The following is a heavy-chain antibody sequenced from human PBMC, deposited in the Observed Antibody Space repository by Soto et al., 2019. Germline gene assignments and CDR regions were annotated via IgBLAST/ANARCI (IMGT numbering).Heavy chain of an antibody. J-gene: IGHJ4*02. Sequence: PSETLSLTCTVSGGSISSGGYYWSWIRQHPGKGLEWIGYIHYSGSTYYNPYLRSRVTISVDTSKNQFSLKLTSVTAADTAVYYCARVNVGYCSGGSCPNGDYWGQGTLVTVSS. V-gene: IGHV4-31*03. D-gene: IGHD2-15*01. CDR3: ARVNVGYCSGGSCPNGDY. CDR2: IHYSGST. CDR1: GGSISSGGYY.